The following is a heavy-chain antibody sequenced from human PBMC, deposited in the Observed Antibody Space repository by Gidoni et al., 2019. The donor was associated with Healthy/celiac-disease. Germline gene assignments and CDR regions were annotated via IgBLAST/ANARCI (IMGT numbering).Heavy chain of an antibody. Sequence: QVQLVQSGDEVKKPAASGTVSCKASGSTFTSYDINWVRQATGQGLEWMGWMNPNSGNTGYAQKFQGRVTMTRNTSISTAYMELRSLRSEDTAVYYCASVLCSSTICYLDYWGQGTLVTVSS. J-gene: IGHJ4*02. CDR3: ASVLCSSTICYLDY. D-gene: IGHD2-2*01. CDR2: MNPNSGNT. CDR1: GSTFTSYD. V-gene: IGHV1-8*01.